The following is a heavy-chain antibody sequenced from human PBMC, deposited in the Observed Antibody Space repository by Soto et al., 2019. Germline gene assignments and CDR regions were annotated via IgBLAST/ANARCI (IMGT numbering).Heavy chain of an antibody. CDR3: AKTRQAPVGTHFFDL. CDR1: IFTLSSFA. Sequence: GSLGISCEGSIFTLSSFAMGWVRQAPGKGLEWLSSVSADGVSSFSADSVRGRFRVSRDNSKNTLFLQMRFLRVEDTAVYYCAKTRQAPVGTHFFDLWGQGTQVTVSS. CDR2: VSADGVSS. V-gene: IGHV3-23*01. J-gene: IGHJ4*02.